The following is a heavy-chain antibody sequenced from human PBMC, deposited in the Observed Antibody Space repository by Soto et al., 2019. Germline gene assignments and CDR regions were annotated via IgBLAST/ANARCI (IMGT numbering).Heavy chain of an antibody. V-gene: IGHV1-46*03. Sequence: VKVSCKASGYTFTSYAMHWVRQAPGQGLEWMGIINPSGGSTSYAQKFQGRVTMTRDTSTSTVYMELSSLRSEDTAVYYCARGYSSGWYGPDVWGQGTTVTVSS. CDR3: ARGYSSGWYGPDV. CDR1: GYTFTSYA. CDR2: INPSGGST. J-gene: IGHJ6*02. D-gene: IGHD6-19*01.